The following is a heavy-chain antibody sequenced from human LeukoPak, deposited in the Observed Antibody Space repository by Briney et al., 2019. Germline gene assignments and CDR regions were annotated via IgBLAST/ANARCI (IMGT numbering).Heavy chain of an antibody. CDR2: INWNGGST. Sequence: GSLRLSCAASGFTFDDYGMSWVRQAPGKGLEWVSGINWNGGSTGYADSVKGRFTISRDNAKNSLYLQMNSLRAEDTALYHCARDTYYYDSSGYQLGAFDIWGQGTMVTVSS. D-gene: IGHD3-22*01. V-gene: IGHV3-20*01. CDR3: ARDTYYYDSSGYQLGAFDI. CDR1: GFTFDDYG. J-gene: IGHJ3*02.